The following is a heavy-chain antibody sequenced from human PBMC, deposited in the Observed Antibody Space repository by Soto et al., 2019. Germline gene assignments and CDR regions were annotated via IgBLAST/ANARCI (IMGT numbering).Heavy chain of an antibody. CDR2: IRNKANSYTT. CDR3: ARDSGKGAYFDY. CDR1: GFTCSDHY. V-gene: IGHV3-72*01. J-gene: IGHJ4*01. Sequence: EVQLVESGGGLVQPGGSQRLSCAASGFTCSDHYMDWVRQAPGKGLEWVGRIRNKANSYTTDYAASVKGRFTISRDDSKDSRDLQMTSLKTEDTAIYYCARDSGKGAYFDYWGHGTLATVSS. D-gene: IGHD1-26*01.